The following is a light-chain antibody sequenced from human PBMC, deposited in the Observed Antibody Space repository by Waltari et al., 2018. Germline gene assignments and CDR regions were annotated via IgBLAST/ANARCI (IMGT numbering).Light chain of an antibody. V-gene: IGLV2-14*03. CDR2: GVS. Sequence: QSPLTQPASVSGSPGQSITISCPGTRLAIGGFNYAPWYQQRPGKAPKLLIYGVSQRPSGVSDRFSGSKSGNRASLTISGLQAEDDSDYYCCSYTTTTTWVFGGGTKLTVL. CDR1: RLAIGGFNY. J-gene: IGLJ3*02. CDR3: CSYTTTTTWV.